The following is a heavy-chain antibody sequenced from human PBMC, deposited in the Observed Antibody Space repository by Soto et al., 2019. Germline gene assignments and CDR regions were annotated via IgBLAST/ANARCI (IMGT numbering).Heavy chain of an antibody. Sequence: EVQLVESGGGLVKPGGSLRLSCAASGFTFSSYGMSWVRQAPGKGLEWVSSISGITNYKYSAYSLKGRFTISRDNAKNSLYLQMNSLRAEDTAVYYCAGGSRDTSGYYDFDFWGQGILVTVPS. D-gene: IGHD3-22*01. CDR2: ISGITNYK. J-gene: IGHJ4*02. CDR1: GFTFSSYG. CDR3: AGGSRDTSGYYDFDF. V-gene: IGHV3-21*02.